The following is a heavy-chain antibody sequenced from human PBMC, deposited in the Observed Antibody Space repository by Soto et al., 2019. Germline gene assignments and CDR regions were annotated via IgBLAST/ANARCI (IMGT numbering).Heavy chain of an antibody. CDR3: ARGYCSGGSCYLGDYYYYGMDV. CDR2: IIPIFGTA. J-gene: IGHJ6*02. V-gene: IGHV1-69*12. D-gene: IGHD2-15*01. CDR1: GGTFSSYA. Sequence: QVQLVQSGAEVKKPGSSVKVSCKASGGTFSSYAISWVRQAPGQGLEWMGGIIPIFGTANYAQKFQGRVTITADESTSTAYMELSGLRSEDTAVYYCARGYCSGGSCYLGDYYYYGMDVWGQGTTVTVSS.